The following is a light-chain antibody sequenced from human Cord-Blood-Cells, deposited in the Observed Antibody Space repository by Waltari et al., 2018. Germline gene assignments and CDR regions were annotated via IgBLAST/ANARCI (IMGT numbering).Light chain of an antibody. Sequence: QSALTQPASVSGSPGQSITISCTGTSSDVGGYHYVSWYQQHPGKAPKLMIYDVSNLPSGVSNRFSGSKSGNTASLPISGLQAEDEADYYCSSYTSSSTGVFGTGTKVTVL. CDR2: DVS. CDR3: SSYTSSSTGV. V-gene: IGLV2-14*03. CDR1: SSDVGGYHY. J-gene: IGLJ1*01.